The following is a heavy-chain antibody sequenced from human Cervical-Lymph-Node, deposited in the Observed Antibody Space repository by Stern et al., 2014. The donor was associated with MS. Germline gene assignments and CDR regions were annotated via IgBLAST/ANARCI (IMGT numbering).Heavy chain of an antibody. D-gene: IGHD3-10*01. CDR1: GFSLITRGVG. V-gene: IGHV2-5*02. Sequence: VTLRESGPTLVKPTQTLTLTCTFSGFSLITRGVGVGWIRQPPGKALEWLALHYWDDDKRYSPSLKSRLTIAKDTSKNQVVLTMTNMDPVDTATYYCAHTLITLDRGVPFDYWGQGTLVTVSS. CDR2: HYWDDDK. J-gene: IGHJ4*02. CDR3: AHTLITLDRGVPFDY.